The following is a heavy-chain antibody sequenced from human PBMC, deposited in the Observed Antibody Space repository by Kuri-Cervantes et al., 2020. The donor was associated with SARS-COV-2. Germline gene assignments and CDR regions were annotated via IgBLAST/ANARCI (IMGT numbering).Heavy chain of an antibody. Sequence: GESLKISCTASGFSISNYWMTWVRLAPGKGPEWVAKIKQDGSETYYMESVRGRFTISRDNDENLLFLEMDSLRAEDTAVYFCVRDVKTGRYYFDQWGHGTRVTVSS. D-gene: IGHD2-21*01. CDR3: VRDVKTGRYYFDQ. CDR1: GFSISNYW. V-gene: IGHV3-7*01. J-gene: IGHJ4*01. CDR2: IKQDGSET.